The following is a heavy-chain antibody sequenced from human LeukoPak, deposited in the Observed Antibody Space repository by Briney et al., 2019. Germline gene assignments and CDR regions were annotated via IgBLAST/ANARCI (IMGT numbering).Heavy chain of an antibody. CDR3: ARLTPHAEYFQH. J-gene: IGHJ1*01. D-gene: IGHD1-14*01. Sequence: PSETLSLTCAVYGGSFSGYYWGWIRQPPGKGLEWIGSIYYSGSTYYNPSLKSRVTISVDTSKNQFSLKLSSVTAADTAVYYCARLTPHAEYFQHWGQGTLVTVSS. CDR2: IYYSGST. CDR1: GGSFSGYY. V-gene: IGHV4-39*01.